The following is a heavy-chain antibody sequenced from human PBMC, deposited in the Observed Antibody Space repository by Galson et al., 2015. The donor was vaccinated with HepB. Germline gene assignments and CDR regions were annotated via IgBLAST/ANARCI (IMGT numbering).Heavy chain of an antibody. CDR3: ESDYYYDNSGHYYYGMDV. CDR2: INAGNGNT. CDR1: GYTFTRYA. V-gene: IGHV1-3*01. J-gene: IGHJ6*02. Sequence: SVKVSCKASGYTFTRYAMHWVRQAPGQGLEWMGWINAGNGNTKYSQKFQGRVTITRDTSASTAYMELSSLRSEDTAVYDCESDYYYDNSGHYYYGMDVWGQGTTVSVSS. D-gene: IGHD3-22*01.